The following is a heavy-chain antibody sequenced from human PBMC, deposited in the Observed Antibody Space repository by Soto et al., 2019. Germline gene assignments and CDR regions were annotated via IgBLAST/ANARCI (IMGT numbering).Heavy chain of an antibody. V-gene: IGHV3-23*01. D-gene: IGHD3-16*01. CDR3: IKEARGHSYARL. J-gene: IGHJ4*02. CDR1: GFLSGNYA. Sequence: EVQLLESGGDLVHPGESLRLSCAASGFLSGNYAMDWIRQAPGTGLEWVSAISDSGVNTYYADSVKGRFTISRDNSKNPLYLEMKSLRAGSTAVYYCIKEARGHSYARLWGRGTPVTVSS. CDR2: ISDSGVNT.